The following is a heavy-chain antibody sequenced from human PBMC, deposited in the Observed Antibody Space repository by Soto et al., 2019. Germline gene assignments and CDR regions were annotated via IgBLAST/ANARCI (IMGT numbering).Heavy chain of an antibody. CDR2: INDGGGDT. CDR3: AKKHYSSYCSGGNCYGFDY. Sequence: EVQLLESGGGLVQPGGSLRLSCSASEFTFSSCAMSWVRQAPGKGLEWVSAINDGGGDTYHTNSVRGRFIISRDNSKNMLYLQMNSLRADDTAVYYCAKKHYSSYCSGGNCYGFDYWGQGTLVTVSS. D-gene: IGHD2-15*01. CDR1: EFTFSSCA. V-gene: IGHV3-23*01. J-gene: IGHJ4*02.